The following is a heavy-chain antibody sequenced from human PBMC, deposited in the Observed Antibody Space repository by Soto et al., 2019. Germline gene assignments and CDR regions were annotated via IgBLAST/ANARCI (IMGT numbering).Heavy chain of an antibody. Sequence: PWWSLRLSCSASVFTFSSYGMHWFRQAPGKGLEWVAVISYDGSNKYYADSVKGRFTISRDNSKNTLYLQMNSLRAEDTAVYYCAKDINLRWQGIDYWGQGTLVTVSS. J-gene: IGHJ4*02. CDR2: ISYDGSNK. V-gene: IGHV3-30*18. CDR1: VFTFSSYG. CDR3: AKDINLRWQGIDY. D-gene: IGHD4-17*01.